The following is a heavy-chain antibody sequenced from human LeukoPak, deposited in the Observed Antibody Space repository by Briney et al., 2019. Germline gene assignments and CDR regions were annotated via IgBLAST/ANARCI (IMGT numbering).Heavy chain of an antibody. J-gene: IGHJ3*02. CDR1: GFTFSTYS. Sequence: PGGSLRLSCAASGFTFSTYSMKWVRQAPGKGLEWVSYISDSGAMYYADSVKGRFTISRDNAKNSLYLQMNSLRAEDTAVYYCARDPGGQQLVVGAFDIWGQGTMVTVSS. CDR2: ISDSGAM. CDR3: ARDPGGQQLVVGAFDI. V-gene: IGHV3-48*01. D-gene: IGHD6-13*01.